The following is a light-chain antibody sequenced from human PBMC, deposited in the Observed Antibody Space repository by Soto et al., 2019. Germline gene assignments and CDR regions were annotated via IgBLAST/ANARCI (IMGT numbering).Light chain of an antibody. CDR1: QDISNY. V-gene: IGKV1-33*01. Sequence: DIQMNQSPSSLSASVGDRVTITCQASQDISNYLNWYQQKPGKAPKLLIYDASNLETGVPSRFSGSVSGTDGTFTISRLQQEDSATYYGQQYDNLTLTFCGGTKVDIK. CDR2: DAS. J-gene: IGKJ4*01. CDR3: QQYDNLTLT.